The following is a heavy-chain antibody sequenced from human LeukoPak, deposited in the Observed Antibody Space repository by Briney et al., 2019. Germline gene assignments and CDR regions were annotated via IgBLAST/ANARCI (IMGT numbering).Heavy chain of an antibody. CDR2: INPHSGGT. Sequence: ASVKVSCKASGYTFTNYYIHWVRQAPGQGLEWMGRINPHSGGTNYAQKLQGRVTTTRDTSISTAYMELSSLRSDDTAVYYCARDKDFVVVVPATDAFDIWGQGTMVTVSS. J-gene: IGHJ3*02. V-gene: IGHV1-2*02. CDR1: GYTFTNYY. D-gene: IGHD2-15*01. CDR3: ARDKDFVVVVPATDAFDI.